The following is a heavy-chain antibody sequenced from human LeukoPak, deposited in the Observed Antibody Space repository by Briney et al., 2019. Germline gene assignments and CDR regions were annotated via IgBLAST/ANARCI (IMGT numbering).Heavy chain of an antibody. J-gene: IGHJ4*02. D-gene: IGHD4-17*01. Sequence: ASVKVSCEASGYTLTSYGIDWMRQAPGQGLEWMGWISTQSGNTNYAQKVQGRLTLTTDRSTNTAYMELRSLRSDDTAVYYCARGAYGDKWGQGTMVTVSS. CDR2: ISTQSGNT. CDR3: ARGAYGDK. CDR1: GYTLTSYG. V-gene: IGHV1-18*01.